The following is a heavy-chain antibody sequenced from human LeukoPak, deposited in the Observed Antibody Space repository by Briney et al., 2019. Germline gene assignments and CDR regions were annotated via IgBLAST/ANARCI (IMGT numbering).Heavy chain of an antibody. CDR1: GGSISSYY. J-gene: IGHJ4*02. D-gene: IGHD2-15*01. CDR3: ARVSCSSGSCYFDY. V-gene: IGHV4-59*01. Sequence: SETLSLTCTVSGGSISSYYWSWIRQPPGKGLEWIGYIYHSGSTNYNPSLKSRVAQSVDTSKSQFSLKLRSVTAADTAVYYCARVSCSSGSCYFDYWGQGTLVTVSS. CDR2: IYHSGST.